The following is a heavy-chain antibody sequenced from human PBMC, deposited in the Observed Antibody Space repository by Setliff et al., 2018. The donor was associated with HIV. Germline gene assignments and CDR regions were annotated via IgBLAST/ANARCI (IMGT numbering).Heavy chain of an antibody. CDR3: AREVWSEDDN. V-gene: IGHV3-30*02. CDR1: GFTFSSYG. CDR2: IRCDGSNK. J-gene: IGHJ4*02. Sequence: GGSLRLSCAASGFTFSSYGMHWVRQAPGKGLEWVAFIRCDGSNKYYADSVKGRFTISRDNSKNTLYLQMNSLRAEDAAVYYCAREVWSEDDNWGQGTLVTVSS. D-gene: IGHD3-10*01.